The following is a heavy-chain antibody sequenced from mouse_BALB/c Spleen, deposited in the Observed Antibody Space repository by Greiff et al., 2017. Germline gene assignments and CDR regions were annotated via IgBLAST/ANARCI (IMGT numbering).Heavy chain of an antibody. J-gene: IGHJ4*01. V-gene: IGHV1-54*01. CDR3: ARGGNYKAMDY. D-gene: IGHD2-1*01. CDR2: INPGSGGT. CDR1: GYAFTNYL. Sequence: QVQLKQSGAELVRPGTSVKVSCKASGYAFTNYLIEWVKQRPGQGLEWIGVINPGSGGTNYNEKFKGKATLTADKSSSTAYMQLSSLTSDDSAVYFCARGGNYKAMDYWGQGTSVTVSS.